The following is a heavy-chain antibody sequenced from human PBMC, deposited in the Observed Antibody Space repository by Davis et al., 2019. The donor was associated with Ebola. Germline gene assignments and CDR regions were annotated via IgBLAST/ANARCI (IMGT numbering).Heavy chain of an antibody. CDR3: ARVGGSTSDLYYYYGMDV. D-gene: IGHD2-2*01. J-gene: IGHJ6*02. CDR1: GGSISSSSYY. V-gene: IGHV4-39*01. Sequence: SETLSLTCTVSGGSISSSSYYWGWIRQPPGKGLERIGSIYYSGSTYYNPSLKSRVTISVDTSKNQFSLKLSSVTAADTAVYYCARVGGSTSDLYYYYGMDVWGQGTTVTVSS. CDR2: IYYSGST.